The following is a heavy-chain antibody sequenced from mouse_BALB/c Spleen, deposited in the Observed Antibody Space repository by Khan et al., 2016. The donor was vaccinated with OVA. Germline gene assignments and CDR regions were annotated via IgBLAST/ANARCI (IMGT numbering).Heavy chain of an antibody. V-gene: IGHV5-12-2*01. J-gene: IGHJ4*01. D-gene: IGHD1-1*01. CDR1: GFTFSSYT. CDR2: ISNGGSNA. Sequence: EVQLVESGGDLVQTGGSLKLSCAASGFTFSSYTMSWVRQTPEKRLEWVAFISNGGSNAYYPDTVKGRFTISRDNAKNTLYLQMSSLKSEDTAIYSCARPSTTEDDYIMDHWGQGTSVTVSS. CDR3: ARPSTTEDDYIMDH.